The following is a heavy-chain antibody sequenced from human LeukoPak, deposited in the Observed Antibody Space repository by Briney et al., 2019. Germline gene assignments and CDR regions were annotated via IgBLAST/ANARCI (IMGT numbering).Heavy chain of an antibody. V-gene: IGHV3-30*14. J-gene: IGHJ3*02. Sequence: GGSLRLSCAASGFTFSSYAMHWVRQAPGKGLEWVAVISYDGSNKYYADSVKGRFTITRDNSRNTLYLQMNSLRVEDTAVYYCAKDKEDAFDIWGQGTMVIVSS. CDR1: GFTFSSYA. CDR2: ISYDGSNK. CDR3: AKDKEDAFDI.